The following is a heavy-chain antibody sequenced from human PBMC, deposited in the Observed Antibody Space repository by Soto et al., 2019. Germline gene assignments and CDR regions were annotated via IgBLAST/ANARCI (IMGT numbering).Heavy chain of an antibody. Sequence: QVTLKESGPVLVKPTETLTLTCTVSGFSLSNARMGVSLIRQPPGKALEWLAHIFSNDEKSYSTSLKSRLTISKDTSKSQVVLTMTNMDPVDTATYYCARILAYCGGDCYSIAANWFDPWGQGTLVTVSS. CDR1: GFSLSNARMG. CDR2: IFSNDEK. V-gene: IGHV2-26*01. CDR3: ARILAYCGGDCYSIAANWFDP. D-gene: IGHD2-21*02. J-gene: IGHJ5*02.